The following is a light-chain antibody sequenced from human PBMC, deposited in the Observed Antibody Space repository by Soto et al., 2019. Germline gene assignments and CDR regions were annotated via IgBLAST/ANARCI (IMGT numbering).Light chain of an antibody. V-gene: IGLV2-23*02. CDR2: EVY. Sequence: QSALTQPASVSGSPGQSITISCIGTSSDVGTYNLVSWHQHHPGKAPKLIIYEVYKRSSGVSNRFSGSKSGNTASLTLSGLQPEDEADYYCCSYGGSDTFLFGGGNKVTVL. CDR3: CSYGGSDTFL. J-gene: IGLJ2*01. CDR1: SSDVGTYNL.